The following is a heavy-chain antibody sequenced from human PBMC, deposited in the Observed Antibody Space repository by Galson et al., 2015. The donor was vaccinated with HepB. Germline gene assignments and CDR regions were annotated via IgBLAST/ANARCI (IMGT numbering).Heavy chain of an antibody. CDR1: GDSVSSNSAA. Sequence: CAISGDSVSSNSAAWNWIRQSPSRGLEWPGRTYYRSKWYNDYEVSVKSRITINPDTSKNQFSLQLNSVTPEDTAVYYCARDRVAAAGNLAYYYYYGMDVWGQGTTVTVSS. CDR2: TYYRSKWYN. V-gene: IGHV6-1*01. J-gene: IGHJ6*02. D-gene: IGHD6-13*01. CDR3: ARDRVAAAGNLAYYYYYGMDV.